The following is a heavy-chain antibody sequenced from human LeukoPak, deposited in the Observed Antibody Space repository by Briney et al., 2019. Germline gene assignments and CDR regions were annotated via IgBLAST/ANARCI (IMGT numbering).Heavy chain of an antibody. J-gene: IGHJ5*02. V-gene: IGHV3-53*01. CDR1: GFTVSSNY. Sequence: GGSLRLSCAASGFTVSSNYMSWVRQAPGKGLEWVSVIYSGGSTYYADSVKGRFTIPRDNSKNTLYLQMNSLRAEDTAVYYCARDLTGDNWFDPWGQGTLVTVSS. CDR3: ARDLTGDNWFDP. CDR2: IYSGGST.